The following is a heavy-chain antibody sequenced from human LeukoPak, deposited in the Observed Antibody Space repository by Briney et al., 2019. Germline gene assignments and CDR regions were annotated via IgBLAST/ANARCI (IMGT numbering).Heavy chain of an antibody. Sequence: SQTLSLTCTVSGGSISSGGYYWSWLRQHPGKGLEWLGYIYYSGSTYYNPSLKSRVTISVDTSKNQFSLKLSSVTAADTAVYYCARDFVVVAATPGYYYGMDVWGQGTTVTVSS. V-gene: IGHV4-31*03. CDR1: GGSISSGGYY. D-gene: IGHD2-15*01. CDR2: IYYSGST. CDR3: ARDFVVVAATPGYYYGMDV. J-gene: IGHJ6*02.